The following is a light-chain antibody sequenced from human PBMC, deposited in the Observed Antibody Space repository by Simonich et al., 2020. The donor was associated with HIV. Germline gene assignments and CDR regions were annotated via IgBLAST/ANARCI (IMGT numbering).Light chain of an antibody. V-gene: IGLV2-23*02. Sequence: QSALTQPASVSGSPGQSITISCTGTSSDVGCYNYVSWYQQHPGKAPKLMIYDVSKRPSGVSNRFSGSKSGNTASLTISGLQAEDEADYYCCSYAGSSTWVFGGGTKLTVL. CDR2: DVS. CDR1: SSDVGCYNY. CDR3: CSYAGSSTWV. J-gene: IGLJ3*02.